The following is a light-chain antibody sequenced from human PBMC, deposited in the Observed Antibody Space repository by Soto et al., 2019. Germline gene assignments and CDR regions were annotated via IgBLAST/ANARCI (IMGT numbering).Light chain of an antibody. Sequence: EIVLTQSPATLSLSPGERATLSCRASQSISSYLAWYQQKPDQAPRLLIYDASNRATGIPARFSGSGSGTDFTLTISSLEPADFAVYYCHQRSTWPFTFGPGTQVDIK. CDR3: HQRSTWPFT. CDR1: QSISSY. CDR2: DAS. V-gene: IGKV3-11*01. J-gene: IGKJ3*01.